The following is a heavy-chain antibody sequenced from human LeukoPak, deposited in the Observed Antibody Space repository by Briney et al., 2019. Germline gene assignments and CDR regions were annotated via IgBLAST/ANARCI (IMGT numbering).Heavy chain of an antibody. CDR2: ISGSGADT. CDR1: GITLTNFA. D-gene: IGHD4/OR15-4a*01. J-gene: IGHJ5*02. CDR3: AKSVGANARFYVYP. Sequence: GGSLRLSCAVSGITLTNFALNWVRQTSGEGLEWVAGISGSGADTYYADSVKGRFTISRDNSKNTMYLQMNSLRAEDTAVFFCAKSVGANARFYVYPWGQGTLVTVSS. V-gene: IGHV3-23*01.